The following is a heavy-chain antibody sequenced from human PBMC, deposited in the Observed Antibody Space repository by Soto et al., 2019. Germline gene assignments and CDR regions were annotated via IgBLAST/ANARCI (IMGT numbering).Heavy chain of an antibody. CDR2: IGGRGGST. CDR1: GFTFSNSA. J-gene: IGHJ4*02. Sequence: EVQLLESGGGLVQPGGSLRLSCAASGFTFSNSAMSWVRQAPGKGLEWVSAIGGRGGSTYYADSVKGRFTISRDYSKNTLYLQMSSLIAEDTALYYCAKDSGRGGGSVFDYWGQGTLVTVSS. CDR3: AKDSGRGGGSVFDY. D-gene: IGHD2-15*01. V-gene: IGHV3-23*01.